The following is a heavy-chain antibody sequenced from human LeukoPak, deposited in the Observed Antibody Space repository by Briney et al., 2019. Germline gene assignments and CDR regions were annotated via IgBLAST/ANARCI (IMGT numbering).Heavy chain of an antibody. V-gene: IGHV3-7*01. CDR2: IKQDGSEK. D-gene: IGHD6-6*01. CDR3: ARGEQLVGYYYYYYMDV. Sequence: GGSLRLSCAASGFTFSSYWMSWVRQAPGKGLEWVANIKQDGSEKYYVDSVKGRFTISRDNAKNSLYLQMNSLRAEDTAVYYCARGEQLVGYYYYYYMDVWGKGTTVTVSS. CDR1: GFTFSSYW. J-gene: IGHJ6*03.